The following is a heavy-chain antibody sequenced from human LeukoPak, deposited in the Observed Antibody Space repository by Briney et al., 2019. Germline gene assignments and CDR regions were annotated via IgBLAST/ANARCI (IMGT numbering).Heavy chain of an antibody. D-gene: IGHD4-11*01. CDR2: ISHAGST. J-gene: IGHJ4*02. Sequence: SETLSLTRAVSGGSFTGYYWSWIRQSPGKGLEWIGEISHAGSTTYNPSLKSRVIISLDTSKNHVSLSLSSLTAADTAVYYCARDMTTTPGAYDYWGQGALVTVSS. V-gene: IGHV4-34*01. CDR3: ARDMTTTPGAYDY. CDR1: GGSFTGYY.